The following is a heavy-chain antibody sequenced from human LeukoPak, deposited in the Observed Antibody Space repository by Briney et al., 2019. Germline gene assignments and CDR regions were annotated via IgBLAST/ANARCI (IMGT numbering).Heavy chain of an antibody. V-gene: IGHV3-23*01. J-gene: IGHJ5*02. CDR3: AKFGYSGYDFVSNWFDP. D-gene: IGHD5-12*01. Sequence: GGSLRLSCAASGFTFSSYAMSWVRQAPGKGLEWVSAISGSGGSTYYADSVKGRFTISRDNSKNTLYLQMNSLRAEDTAVYYCAKFGYSGYDFVSNWFDPWGQGTLVTVSS. CDR1: GFTFSSYA. CDR2: ISGSGGST.